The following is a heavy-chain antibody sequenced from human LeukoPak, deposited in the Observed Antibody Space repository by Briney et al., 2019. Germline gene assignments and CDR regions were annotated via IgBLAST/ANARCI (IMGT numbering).Heavy chain of an antibody. Sequence: GGSLRLSCAASGFTFNSYAMNWVRQAPGKGLEWVASIKQDGSETYYMESVQGRFTISRDNDMNFLYLQLSSLRAEDTAVYYCTRENSGSLSLEYWGQGTLVTVSS. J-gene: IGHJ4*02. CDR3: TRENSGSLSLEY. V-gene: IGHV3-7*01. CDR2: IKQDGSET. CDR1: GFTFNSYA. D-gene: IGHD1-26*01.